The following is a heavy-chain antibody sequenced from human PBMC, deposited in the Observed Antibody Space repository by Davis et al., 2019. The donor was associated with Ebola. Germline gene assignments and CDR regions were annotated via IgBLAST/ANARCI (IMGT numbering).Heavy chain of an antibody. V-gene: IGHV4-39*07. Sequence: SETLSLTCTVSGGSVNSGSYYWGWVRQPPGKGLEWIGEIYHSGSSNYTPSLKSRVSISVDKSKNQFSLKLSSVTAADTAVYYCVRRLQFYYHGMDVWGQGTTVTVSS. CDR3: VRRLQFYYHGMDV. D-gene: IGHD5-24*01. CDR1: GGSVNSGSYY. J-gene: IGHJ6*02. CDR2: IYHSGSS.